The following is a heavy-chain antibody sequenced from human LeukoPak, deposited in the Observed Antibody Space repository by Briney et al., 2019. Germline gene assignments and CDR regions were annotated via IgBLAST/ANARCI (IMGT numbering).Heavy chain of an antibody. J-gene: IGHJ4*02. Sequence: GGSLRLSCAASGFTFSSYAMSWVRQAPGKGLEWVSAISSSGGSTYSADSVKGRFTISRDNSKNTLYLQMNSLRAEDTAVYYCAKDAQPTRGILIYYFDYWGQGTLVTVSS. CDR2: ISSSGGST. D-gene: IGHD3-10*01. CDR3: AKDAQPTRGILIYYFDY. CDR1: GFTFSSYA. V-gene: IGHV3-23*01.